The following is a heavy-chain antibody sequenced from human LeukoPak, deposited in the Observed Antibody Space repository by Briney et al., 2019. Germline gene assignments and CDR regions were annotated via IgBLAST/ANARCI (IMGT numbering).Heavy chain of an antibody. J-gene: IGHJ4*02. D-gene: IGHD5-24*01. CDR1: GVSISSYY. V-gene: IGHV4-4*07. CDR3: ARDRWGDGYNSCY. CDR2: IHISGST. Sequence: SETLSLTCTVSGVSISSYYWSWIRQPAGKGLEWIGRIHISGSTNYNPSLKSRVTMSVDTSKNQFSLRLSSVTAADTAVYYCARDRWGDGYNSCYWGQGTLVTVSS.